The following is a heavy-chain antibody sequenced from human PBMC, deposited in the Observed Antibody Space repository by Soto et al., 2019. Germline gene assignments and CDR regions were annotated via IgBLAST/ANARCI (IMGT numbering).Heavy chain of an antibody. CDR1: GYIFTSYD. J-gene: IGHJ5*02. V-gene: IGHV1-8*01. CDR2: MNPNSGNT. Sequence: GASVKVSCKASGYIFTSYDINWVRQATGQGLEWMGWMNPNSGNTGYAQKFQGRVTMTRNTSISTAYMELSSLRSEDTAVYYCARGMFRKYCSSTSCYSFDPWGQGTLVTVS. CDR3: ARGMFRKYCSSTSCYSFDP. D-gene: IGHD2-2*01.